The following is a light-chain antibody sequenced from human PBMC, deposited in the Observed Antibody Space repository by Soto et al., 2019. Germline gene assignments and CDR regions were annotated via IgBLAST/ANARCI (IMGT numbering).Light chain of an antibody. CDR2: LGS. CDR3: MQALQAPLT. V-gene: IGKV2-28*01. Sequence: DIVMTQSPISLPVTPGEPASISCRSSQSLLHSNGYNYLDWYLQKPGQSPQLLIYLGSNRASGVPDRFSGSGSWTYFTLKISRVEAEDVGVYYCMQALQAPLTFGGGTKVEIK. CDR1: QSLLHSNGYNY. J-gene: IGKJ4*01.